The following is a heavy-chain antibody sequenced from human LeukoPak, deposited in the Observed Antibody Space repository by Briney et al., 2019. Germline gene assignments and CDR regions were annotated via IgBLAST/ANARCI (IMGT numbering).Heavy chain of an antibody. Sequence: SVKVSFTASGGTFSSYAISWVRQAPGQGLEWMGGIIPIFGTANYAQKFQGRVTITADESTSTAYMELSSLRSEDTAVYYCASPRAVVVVAATEYYFDYWGQGTLVTVSS. D-gene: IGHD2-15*01. V-gene: IGHV1-69*13. CDR2: IIPIFGTA. CDR1: GGTFSSYA. CDR3: ASPRAVVVVAATEYYFDY. J-gene: IGHJ4*02.